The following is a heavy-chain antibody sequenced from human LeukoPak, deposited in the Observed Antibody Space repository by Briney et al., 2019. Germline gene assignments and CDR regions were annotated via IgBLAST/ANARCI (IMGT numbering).Heavy chain of an antibody. CDR2: IIPIFGTA. Sequence: ASVKVSCKASGGTFSSYAISWVRQAPGQGLEWMGGIIPIFGTANYAQKFQGRVTITADKSTSTAYMELSSLRSEDTAVYYCARGEVLLWFGESYYFDYWGQGTLDTVSS. CDR3: ARGEVLLWFGESYYFDY. V-gene: IGHV1-69*06. CDR1: GGTFSSYA. J-gene: IGHJ4*02. D-gene: IGHD3-10*01.